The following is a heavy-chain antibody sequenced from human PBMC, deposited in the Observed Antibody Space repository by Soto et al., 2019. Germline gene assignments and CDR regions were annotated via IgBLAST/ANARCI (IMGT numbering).Heavy chain of an antibody. CDR1: GGSISSYY. J-gene: IGHJ5*02. CDR3: ARVITYDSSGYYYLTGNWFDP. D-gene: IGHD3-22*01. V-gene: IGHV4-59*12. Sequence: PSETLSLTCTVSGGSISSYYWSWIRQPPGKGLEWIGYIYYSGSTNYNPSLKSRVTISVDTSKNQFSLKLSSVTAADTAVYYCARVITYDSSGYYYLTGNWFDPWGQGTLVTVS. CDR2: IYYSGST.